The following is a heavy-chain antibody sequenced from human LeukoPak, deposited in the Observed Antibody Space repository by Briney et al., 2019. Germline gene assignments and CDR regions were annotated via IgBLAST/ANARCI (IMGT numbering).Heavy chain of an antibody. J-gene: IGHJ3*02. Sequence: GGSLRLSCAASGFTFSSYSMNWVRQAPGKGLEWVSSISSSSSYIYYADSVKGRFTISRDNAKNSLYLQMNSLRAEDTAVYYCARDHKYYYDSSGNIDAFDICGQGTMVTVSS. CDR2: ISSSSSYI. CDR1: GFTFSSYS. V-gene: IGHV3-21*01. CDR3: ARDHKYYYDSSGNIDAFDI. D-gene: IGHD3-22*01.